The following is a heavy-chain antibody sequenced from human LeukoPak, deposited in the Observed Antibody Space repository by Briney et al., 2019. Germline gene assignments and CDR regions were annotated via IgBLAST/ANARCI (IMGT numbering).Heavy chain of an antibody. D-gene: IGHD3-10*01. CDR3: ARDYGSGSYYNPYFDY. CDR2: ISSSSYI. CDR1: GFTFSSYS. Sequence: GGSLRLSCAASGFTFSSYSMNWVRQAPGKGLEWVSSISSSSYIYYADSVKGRFTISRDNAKNSLYLQMNSLRAEDTAVYYCARDYGSGSYYNPYFDYWGQGALVTVSS. V-gene: IGHV3-21*01. J-gene: IGHJ4*02.